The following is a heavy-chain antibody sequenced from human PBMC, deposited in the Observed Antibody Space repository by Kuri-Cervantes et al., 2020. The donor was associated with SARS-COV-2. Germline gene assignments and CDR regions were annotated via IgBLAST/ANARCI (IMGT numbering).Heavy chain of an antibody. D-gene: IGHD6-19*01. CDR1: GGTFSSYA. CDR2: TIPIFGTA. J-gene: IGHJ3*02. CDR3: AKDKAVAGTGLGAFDI. V-gene: IGHV1-69*05. Sequence: SVKVSCKASGGTFSSYAISWVRQAPGQGLEWMGGTIPIFGTANYAQKFQGRVTITTDESTSTAYMELSSLRSEDMALYYCAKDKAVAGTGLGAFDIWGQGTMVTVSS.